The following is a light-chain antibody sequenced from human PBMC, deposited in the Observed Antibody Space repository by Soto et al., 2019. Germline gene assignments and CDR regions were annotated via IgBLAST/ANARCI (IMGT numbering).Light chain of an antibody. CDR2: STR. V-gene: IGLV7-43*01. CDR3: LLYYSGAHWV. CDR1: TGAVTSGFY. Sequence: QAVVTQEPSLTVSPGGTVTLTCASSTGAVTSGFYANWFQQKPGQAPRALIYSTRNRHPWTPARFSGSLLGDKAALTVSGVQSEDEADYYCLLYYSGAHWVFGGGTKVTVL. J-gene: IGLJ3*02.